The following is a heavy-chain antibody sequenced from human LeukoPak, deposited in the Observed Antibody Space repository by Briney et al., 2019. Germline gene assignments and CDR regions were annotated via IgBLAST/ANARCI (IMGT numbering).Heavy chain of an antibody. CDR2: IYYSGST. D-gene: IGHD5-24*01. V-gene: IGHV4-59*01. J-gene: IGHJ4*02. CDR3: ASGWDGYNFDY. Sequence: PSETLSLPCTVCGGPISRYHGSWMRQPPGKGVEWIGYIYYSGSTNYNPSLKSRVTISVDTSKNQFSLKLSSVTAADTAVYYCASGWDGYNFDYWGQGTLVTVSS. CDR1: GGPISRYH.